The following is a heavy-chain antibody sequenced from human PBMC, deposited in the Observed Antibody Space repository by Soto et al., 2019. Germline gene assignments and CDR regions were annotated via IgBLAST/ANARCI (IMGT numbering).Heavy chain of an antibody. CDR1: GVSISNYH. Sequence: SETLSLTCTVSGVSISNYHWSWIRQSPGKGLEWIGDIHFMGSTKYNPSLKSRVSISLDTSQNQFSLNLTSVTAADTAVYYCARDWAVAGVDAFDIWGQGTVVTVSS. CDR2: IHFMGST. D-gene: IGHD6-19*01. CDR3: ARDWAVAGVDAFDI. J-gene: IGHJ3*02. V-gene: IGHV4-59*01.